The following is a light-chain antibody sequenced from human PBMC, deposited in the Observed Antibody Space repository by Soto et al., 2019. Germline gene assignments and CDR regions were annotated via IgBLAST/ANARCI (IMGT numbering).Light chain of an antibody. V-gene: IGKV2-28*01. Sequence: DIVMTQSPLSLPVTPGEPASISCRSSQSLLHSNGYNYLDWYLQKPGQSPQLLIYLGSNRASGVPDRFSCSGSGTDFTLKISRVEAEYVGVYYCMQALQTPRTFGQGTKVEIK. CDR2: LGS. CDR1: QSLLHSNGYNY. J-gene: IGKJ1*01. CDR3: MQALQTPRT.